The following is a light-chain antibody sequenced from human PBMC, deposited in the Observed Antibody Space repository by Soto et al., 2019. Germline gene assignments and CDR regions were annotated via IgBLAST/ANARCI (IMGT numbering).Light chain of an antibody. Sequence: QSVLTQPPSASGTPGQRVTISCSGSSSNIGSNYVYWYQQLPGTAPKLLIYRNNQLPSGVPDRFSGSKSGTSASLAIGGLRSEDECDYYWAVWDDSLSGGNYVFGTGTKLTVL. J-gene: IGLJ1*01. CDR3: AVWDDSLSGGNYV. CDR1: SSNIGSNY. CDR2: RNN. V-gene: IGLV1-47*01.